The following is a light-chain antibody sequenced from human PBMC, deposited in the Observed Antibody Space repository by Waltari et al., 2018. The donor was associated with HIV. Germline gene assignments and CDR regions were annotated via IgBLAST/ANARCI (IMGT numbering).Light chain of an antibody. J-gene: IGLJ1*01. Sequence: QSVLTQPPSASGTPGQRVTISCSGGGSNIGNNPVHWYQHLSGTAPKLLIYHSNRRPSGVPDRCSGSKSGTSDSLAISGLQSEDEADYYCATWDDSLNGYVLGTGTKVTVL. CDR1: GSNIGNNP. CDR3: ATWDDSLNGYV. CDR2: HSN. V-gene: IGLV1-44*01.